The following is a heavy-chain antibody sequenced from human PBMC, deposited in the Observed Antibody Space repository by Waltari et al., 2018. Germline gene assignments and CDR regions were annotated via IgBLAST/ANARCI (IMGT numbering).Heavy chain of an antibody. V-gene: IGHV3-30*18. Sequence: QVQLFESGGGVVQPGMSLRLSCAASGFSLSHFGMHWVRQAPGKGLEWVALASFDGSTTYYADSVRGRFTISRDNSKNTLYLDINTLRVDDTAIYYCAKDAFGNTYLDHWGQGTLVTVSS. D-gene: IGHD3-10*01. CDR2: ASFDGSTT. CDR1: GFSLSHFG. CDR3: AKDAFGNTYLDH. J-gene: IGHJ5*02.